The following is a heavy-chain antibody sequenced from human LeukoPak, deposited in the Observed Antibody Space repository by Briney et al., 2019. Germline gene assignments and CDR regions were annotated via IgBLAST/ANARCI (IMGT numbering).Heavy chain of an antibody. V-gene: IGHV3-53*01. CDR1: GFSVTNNY. Sequence: PGGSLRLSCAVSGFSVTNNYMSWVRQAPGKGLEWVSVFYVGGATYYADSVKGRFTISRDNSENTLYLQMKSLRAEDTAVYYCAKRRWLGGIGVADPFDYWGQGTLVTVSS. D-gene: IGHD6-19*01. CDR3: AKRRWLGGIGVADPFDY. J-gene: IGHJ4*02. CDR2: FYVGGAT.